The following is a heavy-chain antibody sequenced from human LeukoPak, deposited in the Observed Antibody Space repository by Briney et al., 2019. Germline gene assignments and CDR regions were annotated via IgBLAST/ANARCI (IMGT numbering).Heavy chain of an antibody. Sequence: PSETLSLTCTVSGGSISSYYWSWIRQPAGKGLEWIGRIYTSGSTNYNPSLKSRVTMSVDTSKNQFSLKLSSVPAADTAVHYCARDQSDYGDYVTRPTVRYFDLRGSRTLVTAAS. V-gene: IGHV4-4*07. J-gene: IGHJ2*01. CDR2: IYTSGST. D-gene: IGHD4-17*01. CDR3: ARDQSDYGDYVTRPTVRYFDL. CDR1: GGSISSYY.